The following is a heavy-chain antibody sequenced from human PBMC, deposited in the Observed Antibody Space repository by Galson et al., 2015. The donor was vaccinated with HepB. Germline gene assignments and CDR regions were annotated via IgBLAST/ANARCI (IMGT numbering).Heavy chain of an antibody. CDR1: GFTFSNAW. Sequence: SLRLSCAASGFTFSNAWMSWVRQAPGKGLEWVGRIKSKTDGGTTDYAAPVKGRFTISRDDSKNTLYLQMNSLKTEDTAVYYCTTGTVAAPLRGTDYWGQGTLVTVSS. CDR2: IKSKTDGGTT. J-gene: IGHJ4*02. CDR3: TTGTVAAPLRGTDY. D-gene: IGHD6-6*01. V-gene: IGHV3-15*01.